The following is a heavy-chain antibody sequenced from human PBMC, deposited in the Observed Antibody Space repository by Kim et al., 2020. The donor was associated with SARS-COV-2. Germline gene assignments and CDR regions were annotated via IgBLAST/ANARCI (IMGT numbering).Heavy chain of an antibody. J-gene: IGHJ3*01. V-gene: IGHV3-30*18. D-gene: IGHD6-19*01. CDR2: ISSDGSNK. CDR1: GFTFSTYD. CDR3: VKAQGWLVRRDGFNL. Sequence: GGSLRLSCAASGFTFSTYDMHWVRQAPGKGLEWVAVISSDGSNKYYGDSVKGRFTISRDNSKNTLYLQMNSLRSEDTAVYYCVKAQGWLVRRDGFNLWGQGTMASVSS.